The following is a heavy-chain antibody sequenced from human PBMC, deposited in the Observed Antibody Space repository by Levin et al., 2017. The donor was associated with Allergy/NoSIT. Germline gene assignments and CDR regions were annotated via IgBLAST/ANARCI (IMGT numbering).Heavy chain of an antibody. D-gene: IGHD3-3*01. CDR3: ARHGLTIVGVISNRAFDI. Sequence: GESLKISCKGSGYSFTRYWVGWVRQMPGKGLEWMGITNPVDSDTRYSPSFQGQVTISADKSITTAYLQWSSLKASDTGMYYCARHGLTIVGVISNRAFDIWGQGTMVTVSS. J-gene: IGHJ3*02. V-gene: IGHV5-51*01. CDR2: TNPVDSDT. CDR1: GYSFTRYW.